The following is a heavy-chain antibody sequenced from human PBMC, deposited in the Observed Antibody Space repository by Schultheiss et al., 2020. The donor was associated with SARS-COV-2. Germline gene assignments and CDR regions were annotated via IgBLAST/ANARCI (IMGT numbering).Heavy chain of an antibody. CDR3: ARGDYDSSGYYMDY. Sequence: GGSLRLSCAASGFTFSSYGMHWVRQAPGKGLEWVSGIGTAGDTYYPGSVKGRFTISRENAKNSLYLQMNSLRAGDTAVYYCARGDYDSSGYYMDYWGQGTLVTVSS. CDR1: GFTFSSYG. CDR2: IGTAGDT. J-gene: IGHJ4*02. V-gene: IGHV3-13*01. D-gene: IGHD3-22*01.